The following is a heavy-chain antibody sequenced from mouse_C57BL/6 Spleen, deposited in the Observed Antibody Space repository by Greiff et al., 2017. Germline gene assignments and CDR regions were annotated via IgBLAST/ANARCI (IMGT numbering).Heavy chain of an antibody. J-gene: IGHJ2*01. Sequence: QVQLQQPGAELVKPGASVQMSCKASGYTFTSYWITWVKQRTGQGLEWIGDIYPGSGSTNYNEKFKSKATLTVDSSASTAYMQPSSLAFDASAVYYCAKGRSDYWGQGTTLTVSS. CDR3: AKGRSDY. V-gene: IGHV1-55*01. CDR1: GYTFTSYW. CDR2: IYPGSGST.